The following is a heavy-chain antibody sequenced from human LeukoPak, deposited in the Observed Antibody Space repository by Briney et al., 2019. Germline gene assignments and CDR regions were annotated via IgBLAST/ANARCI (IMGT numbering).Heavy chain of an antibody. Sequence: SSETLSLTCTVSGGSISSYYWSWIRQPPGKGLEWIGYIYYSGSTNYNPSLKSRVTISVDTSKNQFSLKLSSVTAADTAVYYCARIISGWSHFDYWGQGTLVTVSS. CDR1: GGSISSYY. V-gene: IGHV4-59*08. CDR2: IYYSGST. D-gene: IGHD6-19*01. J-gene: IGHJ4*02. CDR3: ARIISGWSHFDY.